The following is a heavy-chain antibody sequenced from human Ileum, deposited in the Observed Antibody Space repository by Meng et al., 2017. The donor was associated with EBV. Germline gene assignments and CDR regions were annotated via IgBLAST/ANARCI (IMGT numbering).Heavy chain of an antibody. CDR1: GFTFSRYA. V-gene: IGHV3-23*01. D-gene: IGHD5-24*01. CDR3: AQGDGLDY. Sequence: EVQLLESGGGLVQPGXXLRLSCAASGFTFSRYAMSWVRQAPGRGLEWVSAINAIDYSTYDADSVRGRFTITRDNSKNTVYLQMNSLRADDTAVYYCAQGDGLDYWGQGTLVTVSS. J-gene: IGHJ4*02. CDR2: INAIDYST.